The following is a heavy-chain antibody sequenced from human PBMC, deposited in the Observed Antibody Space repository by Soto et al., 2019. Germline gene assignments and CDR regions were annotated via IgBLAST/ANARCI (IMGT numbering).Heavy chain of an antibody. V-gene: IGHV3-23*01. CDR3: ARDAYISGYYQFDY. D-gene: IGHD6-19*01. J-gene: IGHJ4*02. Sequence: EGSLRLSCAASGFTFSSYTMSWVRQAPGKGLEWVSTISGSGSSTYSADSVKGRFTISRDNSKNTLYLQMNSLRAEDTAVYYCARDAYISGYYQFDYWGQGTLVTVSS. CDR1: GFTFSSYT. CDR2: ISGSGSST.